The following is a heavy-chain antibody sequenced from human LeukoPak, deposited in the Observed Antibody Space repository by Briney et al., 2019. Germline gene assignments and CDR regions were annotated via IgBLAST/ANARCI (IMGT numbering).Heavy chain of an antibody. CDR3: VRHPPGAGFDY. Sequence: GESLNISCEASGYTFTKQWIGWVRQVPGKGLGWIGMFHAGDSDSKYSPSFQGQVTISVDNTINTAYLQWNSLKASDTAIYYCVRHPPGAGFDYWGQGTLVTVSS. CDR2: FHAGDSDS. V-gene: IGHV5-51*01. CDR1: GYTFTKQW. J-gene: IGHJ4*02. D-gene: IGHD1-1*01.